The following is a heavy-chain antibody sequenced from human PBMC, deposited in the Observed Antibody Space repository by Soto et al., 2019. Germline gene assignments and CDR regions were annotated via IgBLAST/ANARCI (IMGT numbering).Heavy chain of an antibody. V-gene: IGHV4-59*08. CDR3: ARYYCGGGHCSHFDE. CDR1: GGSISGHF. J-gene: IGHJ4*02. CDR2: IHYTGST. Sequence: QVQLQESGPGLVKPSETLSLTCSVSGGSISGHFWSWIRQPPGKGLAWIGYIHYTGSTNYNLSLKSRVTMSVDTSKNQCSLILTSVTAADTAVYYCARYYCGGGHCSHFDEWCQGALVTVSS. D-gene: IGHD2-21*01.